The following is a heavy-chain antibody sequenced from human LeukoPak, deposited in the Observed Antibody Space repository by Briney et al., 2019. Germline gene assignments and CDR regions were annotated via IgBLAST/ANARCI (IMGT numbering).Heavy chain of an antibody. CDR1: GFTFSNAW. CDR3: NARAYYYYYMDV. J-gene: IGHJ6*03. CDR2: IKSRTDGGTT. Sequence: PGGSLRLSXAASGFTFSNAWMSWVRQAPGKGLEWVGRIKSRTDGGTTGYAAPVKGRFTISRDDSKNTLYLQMNSLKTEDTAVYYCNARAYYYYYMDVWGKGTTVTVSS. V-gene: IGHV3-15*01.